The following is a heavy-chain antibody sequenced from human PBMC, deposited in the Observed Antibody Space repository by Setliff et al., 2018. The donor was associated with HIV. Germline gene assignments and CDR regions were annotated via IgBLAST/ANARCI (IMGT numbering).Heavy chain of an antibody. D-gene: IGHD2-21*01. CDR1: GGSISSGTYY. V-gene: IGHV4-39*01. Sequence: SETLSLTYTVSGGSISSGTYYWGWIRQPPGKGLEYIGTMYYSGSTYYNPSLRSRVTISVDTSKNHISLRLSSVTAADTAVYYCARHVTVVAYFETLAGSFNYWGQGTLVTVSS. J-gene: IGHJ4*02. CDR2: MYYSGST. CDR3: ARHVTVVAYFETLAGSFNY.